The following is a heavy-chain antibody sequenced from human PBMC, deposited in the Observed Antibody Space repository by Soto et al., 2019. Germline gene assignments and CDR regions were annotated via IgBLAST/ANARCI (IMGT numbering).Heavy chain of an antibody. D-gene: IGHD2-2*01. CDR2: INSDGSTT. CDR3: ARDTSYSTDY. J-gene: IGHJ4*02. Sequence: EVRLVESGGGLVQPGGSLRLSCATSGFTFSSRWMHWVRQAPGKGLVWVSYINSDGSTTTYADSVKGRFTISRDNAKNTVYLQINSLRVDDPAVYYCARDTSYSTDYWGQGTLVTVSS. CDR1: GFTFSSRW. V-gene: IGHV3-74*01.